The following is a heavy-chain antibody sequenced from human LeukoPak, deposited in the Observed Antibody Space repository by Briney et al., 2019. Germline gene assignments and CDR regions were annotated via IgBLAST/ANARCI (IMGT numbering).Heavy chain of an antibody. V-gene: IGHV3-23*01. CDR2: ISGSGGST. Sequence: GGSLRLSCAASGFTFSSYAMSWVRQAPGKGLEWVSAISGSGGSTYYADSVKGRFTISRDNSKNTLYLQMSSLRAEDTAVYYCAKSTGTIFGVDPYYYYMDVWGKGTTVTVSS. CDR1: GFTFSSYA. CDR3: AKSTGTIFGVDPYYYYMDV. J-gene: IGHJ6*03. D-gene: IGHD3-3*01.